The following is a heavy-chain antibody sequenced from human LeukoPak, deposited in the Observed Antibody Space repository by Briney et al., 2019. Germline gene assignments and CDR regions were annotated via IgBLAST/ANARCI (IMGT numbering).Heavy chain of an antibody. J-gene: IGHJ6*03. V-gene: IGHV1-2*02. Sequence: ASVKVSCKASGYTFADYYMQWVRQAPGQGLEWMGWINPNSGGTNYAQKFQGRVTMTRDTSISTAYMELSSLRSDDSAVYYCARGVSGAYYYYMDVWGKGTRSPSP. D-gene: IGHD1-26*01. CDR3: ARGVSGAYYYYMDV. CDR1: GYTFADYY. CDR2: INPNSGGT.